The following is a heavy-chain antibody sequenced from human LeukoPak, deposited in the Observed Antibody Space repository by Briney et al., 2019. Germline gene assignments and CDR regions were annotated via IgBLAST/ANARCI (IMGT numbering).Heavy chain of an antibody. D-gene: IGHD3-16*01. Sequence: SETLSLTCAVYGGSFSGNYWSWIRQPPGKGLEWVGEINNSGSTNYNPCLKSRVTISLDTSKNQFSLKLSSVTAADTAVYYCARGYNRGSYYNYWGQGTLVTVSS. CDR3: ARGYNRGSYYNY. V-gene: IGHV4-34*01. CDR2: INNSGST. J-gene: IGHJ4*02. CDR1: GGSFSGNY.